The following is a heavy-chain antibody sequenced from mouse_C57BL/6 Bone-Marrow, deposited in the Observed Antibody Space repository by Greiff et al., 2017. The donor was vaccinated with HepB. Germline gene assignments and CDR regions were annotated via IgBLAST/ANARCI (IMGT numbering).Heavy chain of an antibody. CDR3: ARKIYYDYDGVYYAMDY. CDR1: GYAFSSSW. CDR2: IYPGDGDT. D-gene: IGHD2-4*01. V-gene: IGHV1-82*01. J-gene: IGHJ4*01. Sequence: VQVVESGPELVKPGASVKISCKASGYAFSSSWMNWVKQRPGKGLEWIGRIYPGDGDTNYNGKFKGKATLTADKSSSTAYMQLSSLTSEDSAVYFCARKIYYDYDGVYYAMDYWGQGTSVTVSS.